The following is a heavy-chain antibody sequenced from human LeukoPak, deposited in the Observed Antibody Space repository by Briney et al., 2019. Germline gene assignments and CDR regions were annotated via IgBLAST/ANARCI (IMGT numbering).Heavy chain of an antibody. J-gene: IGHJ4*02. CDR1: GFTFSSYG. V-gene: IGHV3-30*02. Sequence: GGSLGLSCAASGFTFSSYGMHWVRQAPGKGLEWVAFIRYDGSNKYYADSMKGRFTISRDNSKNTLYLQMNSLRAEDTAVYYCAKATLGYCTNGVCYTFDYWGQGTLVTVSS. CDR3: AKATLGYCTNGVCYTFDY. CDR2: IRYDGSNK. D-gene: IGHD2-8*01.